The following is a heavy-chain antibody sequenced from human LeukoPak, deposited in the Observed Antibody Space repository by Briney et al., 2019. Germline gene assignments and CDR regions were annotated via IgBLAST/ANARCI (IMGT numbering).Heavy chain of an antibody. D-gene: IGHD1-1*01. Sequence: PGGSLRLSCAASRFIFSDHYMSWGRVAPGEGLEWVSYISSGGSITHYADSVKGRFTISRDNAKNSVYMQMNSLRAEDTAVYYCAKDISTRVGTAHFDYWGQGTLVTVSS. CDR1: RFIFSDHY. CDR3: AKDISTRVGTAHFDY. V-gene: IGHV3-11*04. J-gene: IGHJ4*02. CDR2: ISSGGSIT.